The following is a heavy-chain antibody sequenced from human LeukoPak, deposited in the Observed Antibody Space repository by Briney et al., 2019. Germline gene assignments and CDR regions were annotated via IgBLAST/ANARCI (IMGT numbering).Heavy chain of an antibody. CDR1: GFTFSASY. D-gene: IGHD1-26*01. J-gene: IGHJ4*02. V-gene: IGHV3-11*06. Sequence: GGSLRLSCVASGFTFSASYMTWVRQPPGKGLEWLSYISENSGDTNYADSVKGRFTVSRDNAKNSLYLQMNSLRVEDTAVYYCARDKVVGASRFEYWGQGTQVMVSS. CDR3: ARDKVVGASRFEY. CDR2: ISENSGDT.